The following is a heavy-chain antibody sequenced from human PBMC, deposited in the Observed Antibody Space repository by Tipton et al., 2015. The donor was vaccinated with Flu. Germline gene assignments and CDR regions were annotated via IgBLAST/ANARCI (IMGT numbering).Heavy chain of an antibody. D-gene: IGHD2-15*01. CDR3: ARDYCSGGICYPDY. CDR1: GDSISTGSHY. J-gene: IGHJ4*02. Sequence: GLVKPSQTLSLTCNVSGDSISTGSHYWNWIRQPAGKGLEWIGRIYTSGSTTYNPSLKSRVTISVDTSKNHFSLKLSSVTAADTSVYYCARDYCSGGICYPDYWGQGTLVTVSS. CDR2: IYTSGST. V-gene: IGHV4-61*02.